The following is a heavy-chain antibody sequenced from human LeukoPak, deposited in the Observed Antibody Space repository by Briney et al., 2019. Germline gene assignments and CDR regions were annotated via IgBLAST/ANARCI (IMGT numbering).Heavy chain of an antibody. V-gene: IGHV1-69*02. CDR3: AIGLLGYCSSTSCDSGYMDV. D-gene: IGHD2-2*01. CDR2: IIPILGIA. CDR1: GGTFSSYT. J-gene: IGHJ6*03. Sequence: GASVKVSCKASGGTFSSYTISWVRQAPGQGLEWMGRIIPILGIANYAQKFQGRVTITADKSTSTAYMELSSLRSEDTAVYYCAIGLLGYCSSTSCDSGYMDVWGKGTTVTVSS.